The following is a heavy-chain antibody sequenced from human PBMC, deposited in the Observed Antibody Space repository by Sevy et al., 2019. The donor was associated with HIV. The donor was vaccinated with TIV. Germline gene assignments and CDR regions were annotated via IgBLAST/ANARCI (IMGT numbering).Heavy chain of an antibody. Sequence: ASVKVSCKASGGTFSSYAISWVRQAPGQGLEWMGGIIPIFGTANYAQKFQGRVTITADKSMSTAYMELSSLRSEDTAAYYCAGDLGYCSSTSCYSYYYYYMDVWGKGTTVTVSS. V-gene: IGHV1-69*06. CDR1: GGTFSSYA. D-gene: IGHD2-2*02. J-gene: IGHJ6*03. CDR2: IIPIFGTA. CDR3: AGDLGYCSSTSCYSYYYYYMDV.